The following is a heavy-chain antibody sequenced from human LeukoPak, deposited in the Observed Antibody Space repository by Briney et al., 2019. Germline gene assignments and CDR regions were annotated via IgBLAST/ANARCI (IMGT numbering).Heavy chain of an antibody. V-gene: IGHV5-51*01. CDR1: GYIFTDYW. D-gene: IGHD3-10*01. Sequence: GESLNISCQVSGYIFTDYWIGWERQMPGQGLESKGIIYPADSDTAHSPFFQGQVTISADKSISTVYLQWISLKASDTAMYYCARQSRDGSKTRGYYFDHWGQGTLVTVSS. J-gene: IGHJ4*02. CDR2: IYPADSDT. CDR3: ARQSRDGSKTRGYYFDH.